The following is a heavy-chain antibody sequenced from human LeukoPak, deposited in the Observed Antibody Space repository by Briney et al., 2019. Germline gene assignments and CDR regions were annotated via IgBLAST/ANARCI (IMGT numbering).Heavy chain of an antibody. CDR1: GFTFNDYY. J-gene: IGHJ5*02. CDR2: INIGGTNT. Sequence: GGSLRLSCAAPGFTFNDYYLSWIRQAPGKGLEWLSYINIGGTNTHYADSVKGRFTISRDNAKKSLYLEMNNLRAEDTAVYYCATDGAGFDTWGQGVLVTVSS. CDR3: ATDGAGFDT. V-gene: IGHV3-11*01.